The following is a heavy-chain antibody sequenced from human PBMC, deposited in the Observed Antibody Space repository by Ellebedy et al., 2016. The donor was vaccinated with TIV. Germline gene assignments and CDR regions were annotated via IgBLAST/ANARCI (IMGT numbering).Heavy chain of an antibody. D-gene: IGHD3-10*01. V-gene: IGHV4-59*01. CDR2: IDYSGST. Sequence: SETLSLTCTVSGGSITSYYWSWLRQPPGKGLEWIGYIDYSGSTNYSPSLKSRVTMSIDTAKNQFSLDLSSVTAADTATYYCARDLMASNWFDPWGQGTLVTVSS. CDR3: ARDLMASNWFDP. J-gene: IGHJ5*01. CDR1: GGSITSYY.